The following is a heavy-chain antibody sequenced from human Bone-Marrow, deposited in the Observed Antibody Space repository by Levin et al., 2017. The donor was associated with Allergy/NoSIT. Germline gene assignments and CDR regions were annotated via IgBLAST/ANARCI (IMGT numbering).Heavy chain of an antibody. Sequence: GESLKISCKASGYRFTNYWIGWVRQKPGKGLEWMGTIYPGDSDTRHSPSFQGQVRISSDKSANIAYVQWSSLKASDTAMYYCARQRYSSGYDAFDIWGQGTMVTVSS. J-gene: IGHJ3*02. CDR1: GYRFTNYW. V-gene: IGHV5-51*01. CDR3: ARQRYSSGYDAFDI. CDR2: IYPGDSDT. D-gene: IGHD6-19*01.